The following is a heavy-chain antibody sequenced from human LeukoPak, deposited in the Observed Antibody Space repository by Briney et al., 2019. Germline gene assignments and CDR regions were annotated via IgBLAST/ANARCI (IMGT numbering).Heavy chain of an antibody. J-gene: IGHJ6*03. CDR1: GYTFTSYG. V-gene: IGHV1-18*01. CDR3: AREEKNDYGDPPYYYYYYMDV. D-gene: IGHD4-17*01. CDR2: ISAYNGNT. Sequence: ASVKVSCKASGYTFTSYGISWVRQAPGQGLEWMGWISAYNGNTNYAQKLQGRVTMTTDTSTSTAYMELRSLRSDDTAVYYCAREEKNDYGDPPYYYYYYMDVWGKGTTVTISS.